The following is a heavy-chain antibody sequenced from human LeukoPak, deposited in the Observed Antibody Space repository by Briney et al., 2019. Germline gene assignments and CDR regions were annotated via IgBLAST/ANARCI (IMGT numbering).Heavy chain of an antibody. D-gene: IGHD3-16*02. CDR2: IHPSTGNP. J-gene: IGHJ4*02. CDR1: GYSFTNYA. V-gene: IGHV7-4-1*02. Sequence: ASVKVSCKASGYSFTNYAMNWVRQAPGQGLEWMGWIHPSTGNPTYAQGFTGRFVFSLDTSVSTTYLQISSLKAEDTAVYFCARAFQSLGGLSLPDYWGQGTLVTASS. CDR3: ARAFQSLGGLSLPDY.